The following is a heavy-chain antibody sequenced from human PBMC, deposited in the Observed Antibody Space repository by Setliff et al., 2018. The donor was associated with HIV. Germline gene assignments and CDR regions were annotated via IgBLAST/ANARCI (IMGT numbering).Heavy chain of an antibody. CDR1: GGCIDRSNYY. Sequence: SETLSLTCSVSGGCIDRSNYYWGWIRQSPGKGLEWIGYIYYSGNTYYNPSLKSRLTISVDTSKNHFSLKLSSVTAADTAVYYCARAFCSSASCYGGGDAFDIWGQGTMVTVSS. J-gene: IGHJ3*02. CDR3: ARAFCSSASCYGGGDAFDI. V-gene: IGHV4-31*03. D-gene: IGHD2-2*01. CDR2: IYYSGNT.